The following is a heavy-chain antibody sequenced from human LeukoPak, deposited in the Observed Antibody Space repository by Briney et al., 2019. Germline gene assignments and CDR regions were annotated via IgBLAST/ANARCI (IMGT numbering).Heavy chain of an antibody. J-gene: IGHJ4*02. CDR1: GFTSSSYW. V-gene: IGHV3-7*04. D-gene: IGHD2-2*01. CDR2: IKQDGSEK. Sequence: GGSLRLSCAASGFTSSSYWMSWVRQAPGNGLEWVANIKQDGSEKYYVDSVRGRFTISRDNAKNSLYLQMNSLRAEDTAVYFCARCGITTCRAGNSWGQGTLVTVSS. CDR3: ARCGITTCRAGNS.